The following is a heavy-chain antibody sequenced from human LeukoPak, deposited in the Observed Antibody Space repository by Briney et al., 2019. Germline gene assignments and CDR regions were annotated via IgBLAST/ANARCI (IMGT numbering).Heavy chain of an antibody. CDR2: IFYTGIT. CDR1: GGSMNTYY. CDR3: ARETSSSALEY. Sequence: TETLSLTCNVSGGSMNTYYWSWIRQPPGKGLEWIGYIFYTGITNYNPSLKSRVTISVDTSRNQFSLKLTSVTAADTAVYYCARETSSSALEYWGQGTLVTVSS. J-gene: IGHJ4*02. D-gene: IGHD6-6*01. V-gene: IGHV4-59*01.